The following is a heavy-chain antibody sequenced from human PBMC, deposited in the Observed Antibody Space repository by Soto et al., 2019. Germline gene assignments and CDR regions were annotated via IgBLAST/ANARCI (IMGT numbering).Heavy chain of an antibody. D-gene: IGHD5-18*01. CDR3: ARDGYSAGFDI. CDR1: GFTFSSYY. V-gene: IGHV3-7*01. Sequence: EVQLVESGGGLVQPGGSLSLSYAASGFTFSSYYMSWVRQPPGKGLEWVANIKQDGSEKYYVDSVKGRFTISRDNAKNSLYLQMNSLRAEDTAVYYCARDGYSAGFDIWGQGTMVTVSS. J-gene: IGHJ3*02. CDR2: IKQDGSEK.